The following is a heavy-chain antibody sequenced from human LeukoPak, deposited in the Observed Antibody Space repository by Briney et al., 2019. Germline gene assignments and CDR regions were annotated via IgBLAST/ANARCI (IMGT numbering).Heavy chain of an antibody. D-gene: IGHD3-10*01. CDR2: IIPIFGTA. J-gene: IGHJ4*02. Sequence: ASVKVSCKASGGTFSSYAISWVRQAPGQGLEWMGGIIPIFGTANYAQRFQDRVTMTTDTSTTTAYMELRSLRSDDTAMYYCTRDHEDVYGSGSYKLWGQGTRVTVSS. CDR3: TRDHEDVYGSGSYKL. V-gene: IGHV1-69*05. CDR1: GGTFSSYA.